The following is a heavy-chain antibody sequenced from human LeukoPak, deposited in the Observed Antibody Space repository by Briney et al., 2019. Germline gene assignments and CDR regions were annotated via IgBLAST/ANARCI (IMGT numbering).Heavy chain of an antibody. V-gene: IGHV3-66*01. CDR1: GFSVSRNY. Sequence: GGSLRLSCAASGFSVSRNYMTWVRQAPGEGLEWVSLIYSGGSTSYADSVKGRFTISRDNSKNTLYLQMNSLRAEDTAVYYCATGLVIGPFDYWGQGTLVTVSS. D-gene: IGHD2-21*01. CDR2: IYSGGST. J-gene: IGHJ4*02. CDR3: ATGLVIGPFDY.